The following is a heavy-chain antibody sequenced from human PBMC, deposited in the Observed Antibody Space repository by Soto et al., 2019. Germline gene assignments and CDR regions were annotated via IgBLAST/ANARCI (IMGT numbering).Heavy chain of an antibody. CDR2: ISGSGGTT. D-gene: IGHD5-12*01. CDR3: AKDLLVGATIACDY. Sequence: EVQLLESGGGLVQPGGSLRLPCAASGFTFSSYAMTWVRQAPGKGPEWVSGISGSGGTTYYADSVKGRFTISRDNSKNTLYLQMNSLRVEDTAVYYCAKDLLVGATIACDYWGQGTLVTVSS. V-gene: IGHV3-23*01. J-gene: IGHJ4*02. CDR1: GFTFSSYA.